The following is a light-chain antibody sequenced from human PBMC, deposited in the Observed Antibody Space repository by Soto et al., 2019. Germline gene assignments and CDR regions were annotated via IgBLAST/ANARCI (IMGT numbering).Light chain of an antibody. CDR3: CSYEGKYTLLYA. Sequence: HSALTQPRSVSGSPGQSLTISCTGTSSDVGGYNYVSWYQRHPGKAPKLILYDVNKRPSGVPDRFSGSKSGDTASLTISGLQAEDEADYYCCSYEGKYTLLYAFGIGTKVTVL. CDR2: DVN. V-gene: IGLV2-11*01. CDR1: SSDVGGYNY. J-gene: IGLJ1*01.